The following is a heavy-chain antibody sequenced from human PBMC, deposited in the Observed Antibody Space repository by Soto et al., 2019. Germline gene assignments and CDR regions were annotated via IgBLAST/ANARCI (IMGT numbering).Heavy chain of an antibody. J-gene: IGHJ4*02. V-gene: IGHV3-21*01. Sequence: GGSLRLSCAASGFTFSNYSMNWVRQAPGKGLEWVSSISSSSSYIYYADSVKGRFTISRDNAKNSLYLQMNSLRAEDTAVYYCARDLGYYDFWSGYYTGLTHYYFDYWGQGTLVTVSS. CDR2: ISSSSSYI. CDR1: GFTFSNYS. CDR3: ARDLGYYDFWSGYYTGLTHYYFDY. D-gene: IGHD3-3*01.